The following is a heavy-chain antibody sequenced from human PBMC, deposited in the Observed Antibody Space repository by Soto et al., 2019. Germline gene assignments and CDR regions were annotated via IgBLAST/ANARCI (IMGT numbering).Heavy chain of an antibody. CDR3: DRGGYSSSPNWFDP. D-gene: IGHD6-6*01. Sequence: PSETLSLTCAVSGGSISSGGYSWSWIRQPPGKGLEWIGYIYHSGSTYYNPSLKSRVTISVDRSKDQFSLKLSAVTAADTAVYYFDRGGYSSSPNWFDPWGQGTLVTVSS. CDR1: GGSISSGGYS. V-gene: IGHV4-30-2*01. CDR2: IYHSGST. J-gene: IGHJ5*02.